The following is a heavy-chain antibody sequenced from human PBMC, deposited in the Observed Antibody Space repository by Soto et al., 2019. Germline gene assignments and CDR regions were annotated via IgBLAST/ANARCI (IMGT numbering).Heavy chain of an antibody. CDR3: ASTEWFQYGMDV. CDR2: IWYDGSNK. J-gene: IGHJ6*02. V-gene: IGHV3-33*01. Sequence: PGGSLRLSCAASGFTFSSYGMHWVRQAPGKGLEWVAVIWYDGSNKYYADSVKGRFTISRDNSKNTLYLQMNSLRAEDTAVYYCASTEWFQYGMDVWGQGTTVTVSS. D-gene: IGHD3-3*01. CDR1: GFTFSSYG.